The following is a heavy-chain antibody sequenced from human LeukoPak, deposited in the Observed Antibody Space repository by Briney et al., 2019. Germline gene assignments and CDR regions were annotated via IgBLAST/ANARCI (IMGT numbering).Heavy chain of an antibody. CDR3: ARVEVARSGYLDYYYYGMDV. J-gene: IGHJ6*02. D-gene: IGHD3-22*01. CDR1: GGTFSSYA. V-gene: IGHV1-69*13. CDR2: IIPIFGTA. Sequence: SVKVSCKASGGTFSSYAISWVRQAPGQGLEWMGGIIPIFGTANYAQKFRGRVTITADESTSTAYMELSSLRSEDTAVYYCARVEVARSGYLDYYYYGMDVWGQGTTVTVSS.